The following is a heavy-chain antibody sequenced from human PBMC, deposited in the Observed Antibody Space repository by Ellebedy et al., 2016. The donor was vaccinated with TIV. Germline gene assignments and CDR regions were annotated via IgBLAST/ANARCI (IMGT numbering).Heavy chain of an antibody. D-gene: IGHD3-9*01. J-gene: IGHJ5*01. CDR2: IDHTDSYT. V-gene: IGHV5-10-1*01. CDR3: ARHRLRYFDWFES. CDR1: GYSFPTYW. Sequence: PGGSLRLSCKGSGYSFPTYWISWVRQMPGQGLEWMGKIDHTDSYTNYSPSFQGHVTISVDRSIGTAYLQWGSLKASDTAMYYCARHRLRYFDWFESWGQGTLVTVSS.